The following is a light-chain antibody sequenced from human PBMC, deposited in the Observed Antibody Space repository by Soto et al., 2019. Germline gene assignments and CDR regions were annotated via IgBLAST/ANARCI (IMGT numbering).Light chain of an antibody. CDR1: RSFSSS. CDR2: GAF. J-gene: IGKJ1*01. Sequence: EVMMTLSPATLSVYPGERATLSCRASRSFSSSLAWYQQKPGQAPRLLIYGAFSRACGIPDRFTGSGSGTDVTLTINRLEPEDFAVYFCQQYGSLLWPFGQVTNVDI. V-gene: IGKV3-20*01. CDR3: QQYGSLLWP.